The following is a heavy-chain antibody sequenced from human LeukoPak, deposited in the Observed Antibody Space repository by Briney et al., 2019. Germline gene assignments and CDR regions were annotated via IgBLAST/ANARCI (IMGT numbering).Heavy chain of an antibody. CDR1: GFTFDDYT. Sequence: GGSLRLSCAASGFTFDDYTMHWVRQAPGKGLEWVSLISWDGGSTYYADSVKGRFTISRDNSKNSLYLQMNSLRTEDTALYYCAKDFSDDYVWGSSFDYWGQGTLVTVSS. CDR3: AKDFSDDYVWGSSFDY. J-gene: IGHJ4*02. CDR2: ISWDGGST. D-gene: IGHD3-16*01. V-gene: IGHV3-43*01.